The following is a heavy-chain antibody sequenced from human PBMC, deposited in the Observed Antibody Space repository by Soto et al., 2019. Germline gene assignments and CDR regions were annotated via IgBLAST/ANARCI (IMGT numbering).Heavy chain of an antibody. Sequence: SVKVACKTSGYTYTSYDGNRVLQATGQGFEYLGWMNPNSGNTYYADSVKGRFTISRDNSKNTLYLQMNSLRAEDTAVYYCAKDRITMIVVVTPHWFDPRRQRTLVTVSS. V-gene: IGHV1-8*01. J-gene: IGHJ5*02. CDR2: MNPNSGNT. D-gene: IGHD3-22*01. CDR1: GYTYTSYD. CDR3: AKDRITMIVVVTPHWFDP.